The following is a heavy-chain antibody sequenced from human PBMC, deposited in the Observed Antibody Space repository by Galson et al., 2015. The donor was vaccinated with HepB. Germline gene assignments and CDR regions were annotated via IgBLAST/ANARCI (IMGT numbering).Heavy chain of an antibody. CDR2: LYHTGGT. Sequence: TLSLTCVVSDDSIRSDSYSWSWVRQPPGKGLEWIGYLYHTGGTIYSPSLRSRVTISVNKSKNQFPLSLTSVTAADTALYYCARVRPGGNFFDSWGQGILVTVSS. CDR3: ARVRPGGNFFDS. CDR1: DDSIRSDSYS. D-gene: IGHD2-15*01. J-gene: IGHJ4*02. V-gene: IGHV4-30-2*01.